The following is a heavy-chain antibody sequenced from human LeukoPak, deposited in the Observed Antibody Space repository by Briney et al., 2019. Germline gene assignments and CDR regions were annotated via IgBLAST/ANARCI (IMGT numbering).Heavy chain of an antibody. J-gene: IGHJ3*02. CDR3: ARDPDYDAFDI. V-gene: IGHV4-38-2*02. Sequence: NTSETLSLTCAVSGYSISSGYFWGWIRQPPGKGLEWIGSIYHSGSTNYNPSLKSRVTMSVDTSKDRFSLKLSSVTAADTAVYYCARDPDYDAFDIWGQGTMVTVSS. CDR1: GYSISSGYF. CDR2: IYHSGST. D-gene: IGHD4-11*01.